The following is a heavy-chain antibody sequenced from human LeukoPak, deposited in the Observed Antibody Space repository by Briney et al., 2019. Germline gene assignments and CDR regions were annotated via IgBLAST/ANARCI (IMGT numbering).Heavy chain of an antibody. CDR2: MNPNRGNT. Sequence: GASVKVSCKASGYTFTSYDINWVRQATGQGLEWMGWMNPNRGNTGYAQKFQGRVTMTRNTSISTAYMELSSLRSEDTAVYYCARGTDSSGYYYYYYGMDVWGQGTTVTVSS. CDR3: ARGTDSSGYYYYYYGMDV. V-gene: IGHV1-8*01. J-gene: IGHJ6*02. D-gene: IGHD3-22*01. CDR1: GYTFTSYD.